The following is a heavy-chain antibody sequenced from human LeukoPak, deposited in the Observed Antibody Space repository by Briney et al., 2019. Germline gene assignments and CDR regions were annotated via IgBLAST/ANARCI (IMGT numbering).Heavy chain of an antibody. CDR3: TRSGYGDSPRQDY. CDR1: GFIFSNYG. Sequence: GGSLRLSCAASGFIFSNYGMNWVRQAPGKGLEWVSYISTSSSTIYYAGSVKGRFTISRDNAKNSLYLQMNSLRAEDTAVYYCTRSGYGDSPRQDYWGQGTLVTVSS. J-gene: IGHJ4*02. V-gene: IGHV3-48*01. D-gene: IGHD5-12*01. CDR2: ISTSSSTI.